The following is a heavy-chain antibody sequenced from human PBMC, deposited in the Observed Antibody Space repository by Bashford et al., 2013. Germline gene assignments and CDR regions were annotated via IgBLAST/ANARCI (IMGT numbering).Heavy chain of an antibody. CDR2: ISGSGGST. Sequence: GSLRLSCAASGFTFSNYAVSWVRQAPGKGLEWVSSISGSGGSTYYADSVKGRFTISRDNSKYTLYLQMNSLRAEDTALYYCAKDQYGDFPDDVFDIWGQGTMVTVSS. J-gene: IGHJ3*02. D-gene: IGHD4-17*01. CDR1: GFTFSNYA. V-gene: IGHV3-23*01. CDR3: AKDQYGDFPDDVFDI.